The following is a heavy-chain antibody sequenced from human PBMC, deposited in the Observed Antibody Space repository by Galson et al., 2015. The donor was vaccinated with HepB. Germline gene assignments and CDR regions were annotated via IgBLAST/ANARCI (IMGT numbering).Heavy chain of an antibody. CDR3: ARDRDWGGGLDS. J-gene: IGHJ4*02. CDR1: GFTFSNWP. V-gene: IGHV3-30*04. Sequence: SLRLSCAASGFTFSNWPMHWVRQAPGKGLEWVAFTSEDGNKKSYADSVKGRFTISRDNSKNTLYLQMSSLRLEDTAVYYGARDRDWGGGLDSWGQGTLVTVSS. D-gene: IGHD2-21*02. CDR2: TSEDGNKK.